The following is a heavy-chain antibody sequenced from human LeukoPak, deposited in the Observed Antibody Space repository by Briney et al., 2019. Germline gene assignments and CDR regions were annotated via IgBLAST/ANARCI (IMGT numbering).Heavy chain of an antibody. Sequence: GESLKISCQAFGYSFTSYWIGWVRQMPGKGLECMGIIYPGDSDVRYSPSFQGQVTISADKSISTADLRWSSLKASDTAMYYCARIPSFDFWSGSLFYYFDYWGQGTLVTVSS. D-gene: IGHD3-3*01. CDR1: GYSFTSYW. J-gene: IGHJ4*02. V-gene: IGHV5-51*01. CDR2: IYPGDSDV. CDR3: ARIPSFDFWSGSLFYYFDY.